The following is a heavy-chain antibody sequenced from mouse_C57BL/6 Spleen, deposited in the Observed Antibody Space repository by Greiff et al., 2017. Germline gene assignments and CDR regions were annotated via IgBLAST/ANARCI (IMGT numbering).Heavy chain of an antibody. J-gene: IGHJ2*01. CDR1: GFAFSSYW. Sequence: QVQLQQSGAELVKPGASVKISCKASGFAFSSYWMNWVKQRPGKGLEWIGQIYPGNGDTNYNGKFKGKATLTADKSSCTAYMQLSSLTSTDSAVYFCARGTIYYGNYVDYWGQGTTLTVSS. V-gene: IGHV1-80*01. CDR2: IYPGNGDT. CDR3: ARGTIYYGNYVDY. D-gene: IGHD2-1*01.